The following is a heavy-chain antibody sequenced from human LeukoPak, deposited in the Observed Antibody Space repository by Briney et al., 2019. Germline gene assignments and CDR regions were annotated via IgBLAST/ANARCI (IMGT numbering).Heavy chain of an antibody. Sequence: ASVKVSCKASGYTFTGYYMHWVRQAPGQGLEWMGWINPNSGGTNYAQKFQGRVTMTRDTSIITAYMELSRLRSDDTAVYYCARICSSTSCVGYWGQGTLVTVSS. V-gene: IGHV1-2*02. CDR3: ARICSSTSCVGY. J-gene: IGHJ4*02. CDR1: GYTFTGYY. CDR2: INPNSGGT. D-gene: IGHD2-2*01.